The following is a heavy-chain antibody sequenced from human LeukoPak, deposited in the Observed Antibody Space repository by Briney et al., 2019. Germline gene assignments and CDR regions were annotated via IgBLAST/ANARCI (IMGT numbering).Heavy chain of an antibody. CDR1: GGSISSYY. V-gene: IGHV4-4*07. J-gene: IGHJ4*02. CDR2: IYTSGST. CDR3: ARGPDFWSSYYVRGDYFDY. D-gene: IGHD3-3*01. Sequence: SETLSLTCTVSGGSISSYYWSWIRQPAGKGLEWNGRIYTSGSTNYNPSLRGRVTMSVDTSKNQFSLKLSSVTAADTAVYYCARGPDFWSSYYVRGDYFDYWGQGTLVTVSS.